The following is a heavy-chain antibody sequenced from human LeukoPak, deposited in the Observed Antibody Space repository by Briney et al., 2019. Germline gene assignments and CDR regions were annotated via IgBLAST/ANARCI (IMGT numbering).Heavy chain of an antibody. D-gene: IGHD2-21*01. CDR3: ARGDNADY. Sequence: GAAVKVSCKASGYTFTGYYMHWVRQAPGQGLEWVGWINPDSGGTRFAQKFQGRVTMTRDMSISTAYMELTRLRSDDTAVYYCARGDNADYWGQGTLVTVSS. CDR2: INPDSGGT. J-gene: IGHJ4*02. CDR1: GYTFTGYY. V-gene: IGHV1-2*02.